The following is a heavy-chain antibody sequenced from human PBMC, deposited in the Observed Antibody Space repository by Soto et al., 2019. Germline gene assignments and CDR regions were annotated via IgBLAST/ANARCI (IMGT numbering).Heavy chain of an antibody. Sequence: SETLSLTCAVSGGSISSGGYSWSWIRQPPGKGLEWIGYIYHSGSTYYNPSLKSRVTISVDRSKNQFSLKLSSVTAADTAVYYCARGGSGYPPTFDYWGQGTLVTVSS. V-gene: IGHV4-30-2*01. CDR3: ARGGSGYPPTFDY. CDR2: IYHSGST. J-gene: IGHJ4*02. CDR1: GGSISSGGYS. D-gene: IGHD3-3*01.